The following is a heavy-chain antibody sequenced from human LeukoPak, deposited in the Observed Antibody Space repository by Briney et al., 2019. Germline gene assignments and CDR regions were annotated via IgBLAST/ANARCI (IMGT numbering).Heavy chain of an antibody. Sequence: KPSETLSLTCAVYGGSFSGYYCSWIRQPPGKGLEWIGEINHSGSTNYNPSLKSRFTISVDTSKNQFSLKLSSVTAADTAVYYCARATVGPLYSLHYWGQGTLVTVSS. CDR2: INHSGST. CDR3: ARATVGPLYSLHY. V-gene: IGHV4-34*01. J-gene: IGHJ4*02. CDR1: GGSFSGYY. D-gene: IGHD2-15*01.